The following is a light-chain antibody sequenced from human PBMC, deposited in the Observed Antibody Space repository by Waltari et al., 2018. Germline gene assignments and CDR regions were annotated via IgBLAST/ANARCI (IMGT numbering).Light chain of an antibody. Sequence: PGERATLSCRASQSISSRYLDWYQQKPGQAPRLLIYGASSRATGIPDRFSGSGSGTDFTLTISRLEPEDFAVYYCQHSGTSPWTFGQGTKVEIK. CDR3: QHSGTSPWT. CDR2: GAS. J-gene: IGKJ1*01. V-gene: IGKV3-20*01. CDR1: QSISSRY.